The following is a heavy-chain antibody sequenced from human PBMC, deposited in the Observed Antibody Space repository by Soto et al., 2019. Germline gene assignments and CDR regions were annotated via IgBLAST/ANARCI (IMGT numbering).Heavy chain of an antibody. J-gene: IGHJ5*02. CDR2: IYYSGST. CDR3: ARVLGFRSWFDP. Sequence: SETLSLSCTVSGGSISSGGYYWIWIRQHPGKGLEWIGYIYYSGSTYYNPSLKSRVTISVDTSKNQFSLKLSSVTAADTAVYYCARVLGFRSWFDPWGQGTLVTVSS. V-gene: IGHV4-31*03. CDR1: GGSISSGGYY. D-gene: IGHD3-3*02.